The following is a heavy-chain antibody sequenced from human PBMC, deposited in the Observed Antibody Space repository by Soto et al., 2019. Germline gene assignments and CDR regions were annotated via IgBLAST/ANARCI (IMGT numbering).Heavy chain of an antibody. CDR3: ARGLGGQATYSGYETRSWFDP. CDR1: GGSFSGYY. Sequence: QVQLQQWGAGLLKPSETLSLTCAVYGGSFSGYYWSWIRQPPGKGLEWIGEINHSGSPNYNPSLKGRVTISVDTPKNQFSLRLCSVTAADTAVYYCARGLGGQATYSGYETRSWFDPWGQGTLVTVSS. D-gene: IGHD5-12*01. V-gene: IGHV4-34*01. J-gene: IGHJ5*02. CDR2: INHSGSP.